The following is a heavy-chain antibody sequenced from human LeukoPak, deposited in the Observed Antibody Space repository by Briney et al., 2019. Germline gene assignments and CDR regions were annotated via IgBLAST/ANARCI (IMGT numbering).Heavy chain of an antibody. D-gene: IGHD2-2*01. J-gene: IGHJ4*02. CDR2: IYYSGSN. CDR3: ARTVSVGTSYPYFDY. CDR1: GGSISSYY. Sequence: PSETLSLTCTVSGGSISSYYWSWLRQPPGKGLEWIGYIYYSGSNNYNPSLKSRVTISVDTSKNQFSLKLSSVTAADTAVYYCARTVSVGTSYPYFDYWGQGTLVTVSS. V-gene: IGHV4-59*01.